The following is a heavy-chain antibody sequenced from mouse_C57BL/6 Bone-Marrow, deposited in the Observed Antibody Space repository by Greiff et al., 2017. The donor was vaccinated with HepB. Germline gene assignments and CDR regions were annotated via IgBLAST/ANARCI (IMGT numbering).Heavy chain of an antibody. CDR1: GYTFTSYW. V-gene: IGHV1-72*01. J-gene: IGHJ2*01. Sequence: QVQLQQPGAELVKPGASVKLSCKASGYTFTSYWMHWVKQRPGRGLEWIGGIDPTSGGTKYNEKFKSKATLTVDKPSSTAYMQLSSRTSEDSAVYYCARAADGSSYFDYWGQGTTLTVSA. CDR2: IDPTSGGT. CDR3: ARAADGSSYFDY. D-gene: IGHD1-1*01.